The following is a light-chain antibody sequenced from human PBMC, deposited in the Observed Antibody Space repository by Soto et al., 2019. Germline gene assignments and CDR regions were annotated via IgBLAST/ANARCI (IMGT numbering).Light chain of an antibody. CDR1: QSVSIS. V-gene: IGKV3-15*01. Sequence: EIVMTQSPATLSVSPGERATLSCRASQSVSISLAWYQQKPGQAPRLLIYGASTRATGIPARFSGGGSGTEFTLTISSLQSEDFALYYCQQYNDWPPRWTFGQGTRVDTK. CDR3: QQYNDWPPRWT. J-gene: IGKJ1*01. CDR2: GAS.